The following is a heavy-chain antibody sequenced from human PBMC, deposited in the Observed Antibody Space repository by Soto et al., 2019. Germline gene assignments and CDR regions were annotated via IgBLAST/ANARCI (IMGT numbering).Heavy chain of an antibody. CDR1: GYTFNNYG. V-gene: IGHV1-18*04. D-gene: IGHD3-22*01. Sequence: GASVKVSCKASGYTFNNYGIYWVRQAPGQGLDYVGWIGVFNGDINYAQKLQGRVTLTTDTSSSTAYMELNSLRVEDTAVYYCAKNFDSSGDLFYFDSWGQGTLVTVSS. CDR2: IGVFNGDI. J-gene: IGHJ4*02. CDR3: AKNFDSSGDLFYFDS.